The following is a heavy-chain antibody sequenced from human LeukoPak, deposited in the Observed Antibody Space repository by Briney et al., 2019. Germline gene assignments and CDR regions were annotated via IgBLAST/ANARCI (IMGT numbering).Heavy chain of an antibody. Sequence: GGSLRLSCAASGFTFSDYYMSWIRQAPGKGLEWVSCVSGSGGSTYYADSVKGRFTISRDNSKNTLYLQMNSLRAEDTAVYYCAKAGGGSYDGIDYWGQGTLVTVSS. CDR2: VSGSGGST. CDR1: GFTFSDYY. J-gene: IGHJ4*02. CDR3: AKAGGGSYDGIDY. V-gene: IGHV3-23*01. D-gene: IGHD1-26*01.